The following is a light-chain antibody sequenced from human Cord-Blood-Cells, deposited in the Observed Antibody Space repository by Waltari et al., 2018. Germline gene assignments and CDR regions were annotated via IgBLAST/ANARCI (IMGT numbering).Light chain of an antibody. CDR1: QSVSSY. CDR2: DAS. V-gene: IGKV3-11*01. Sequence: EIVLTQSPATLSLSPGERATLSCRASQSVSSYLAWYQQQPGQAPRLLIYDASNSATGITARFISSGSGTDFTLTISSLEPEDFAVYYCQQRSNWPPLTFGGGTKVEIK. J-gene: IGKJ4*02. CDR3: QQRSNWPPLT.